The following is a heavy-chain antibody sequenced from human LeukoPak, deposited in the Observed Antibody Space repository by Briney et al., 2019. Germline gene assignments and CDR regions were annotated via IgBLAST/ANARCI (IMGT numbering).Heavy chain of an antibody. D-gene: IGHD3-10*01. CDR3: ARGVEGSGSFWYYYYMDV. CDR1: GGSISSNNYY. J-gene: IGHJ6*03. Sequence: SETLSLTCTVSGGSISSNNYYWGWIRQPPGKGLEWIGSIYYSGSTYYNPSLKSRVTISVDTSKNQFSLKLSSVTAADTAVYYCARGVEGSGSFWYYYYMDVWGKGTTVTVSS. CDR2: IYYSGST. V-gene: IGHV4-39*07.